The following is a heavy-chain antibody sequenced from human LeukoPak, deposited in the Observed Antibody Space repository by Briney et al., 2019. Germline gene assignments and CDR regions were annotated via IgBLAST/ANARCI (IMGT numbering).Heavy chain of an antibody. CDR3: AKLSRGSVF. D-gene: IGHD1-26*01. CDR2: IVGDSGDTT. Sequence: GGSLRLSCAASGFTFSSYAMSWVRQAPGKGPEWVSAIVGDSGDTTYYADSVKGRFTISRDNSKNTLYLQMNSLRAEDTAVYYCAKLSRGSVFWGQGTLVTVSS. J-gene: IGHJ4*02. V-gene: IGHV3-23*01. CDR1: GFTFSSYA.